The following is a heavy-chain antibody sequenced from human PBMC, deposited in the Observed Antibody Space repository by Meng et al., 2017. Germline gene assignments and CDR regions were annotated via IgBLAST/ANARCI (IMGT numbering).Heavy chain of an antibody. Sequence: GESLKISCAASGFTFSSYSMNWVRQAPGKGLEWVSSISSSSSYIYYADSVKGRFTISRDNSKNTLYLQMNSLRAEDTAVYYCARVSPPGWWELRVGDHFDYWGQGTLVTVSS. J-gene: IGHJ4*02. CDR1: GFTFSSYS. V-gene: IGHV3-21*01. CDR2: ISSSSSYI. D-gene: IGHD1-26*01. CDR3: ARVSPPGWWELRVGDHFDY.